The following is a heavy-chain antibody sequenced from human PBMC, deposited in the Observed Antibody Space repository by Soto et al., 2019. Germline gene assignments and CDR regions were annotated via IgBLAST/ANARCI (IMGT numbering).Heavy chain of an antibody. CDR1: GGSISRYY. Sequence: SETLSLTCTGSGGSISRYYWRWIRQPPGKGLEWIGYIYYSGSTNYNPSLKSRVTISVDTSKNQFSLKLSSVTAADTAVYYCARVLLLFGEFFHQHVYAYWGQGSLVTVSS. CDR2: IYYSGST. V-gene: IGHV4-59*01. J-gene: IGHJ4*01. D-gene: IGHD3-10*01. CDR3: ARVLLLFGEFFHQHVYAY.